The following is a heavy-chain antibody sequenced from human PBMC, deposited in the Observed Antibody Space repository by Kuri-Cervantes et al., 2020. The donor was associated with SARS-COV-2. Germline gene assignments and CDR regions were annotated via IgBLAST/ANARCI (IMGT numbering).Heavy chain of an antibody. V-gene: IGHV2-70*12. CDR1: GFSLSTSGMC. D-gene: IGHD2-15*01. CDR3: AHTPYCSGGSCYSDYFDY. CDR2: IDWDDDK. Sequence: SGPTLVKPTQTLTLTCTFSGFSLSTSGMCVSWIRQPPGKALEWLALIDWDDDKYYSTSLKTRLTISKDTSKNQVVLTMTNMDPVDTATYYCAHTPYCSGGSCYSDYFDYWGQGTLVTVSS. J-gene: IGHJ4*02.